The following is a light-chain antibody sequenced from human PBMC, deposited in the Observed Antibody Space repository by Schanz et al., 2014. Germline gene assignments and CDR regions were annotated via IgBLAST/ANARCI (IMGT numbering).Light chain of an antibody. Sequence: EIVMTQSPGTLSVSPGERATLSCRASQSVGSNLAWYQQKPGQAPRLLIYGPSTRATGIPARFSGSGSGTDFTLTISRLEPEDFAVYYCQQYGNSPRTFGQGTKVEIK. J-gene: IGKJ1*01. CDR2: GPS. CDR1: QSVGSN. CDR3: QQYGNSPRT. V-gene: IGKV3-15*01.